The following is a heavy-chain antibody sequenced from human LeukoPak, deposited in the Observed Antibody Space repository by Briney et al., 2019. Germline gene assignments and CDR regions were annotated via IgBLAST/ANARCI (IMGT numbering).Heavy chain of an antibody. CDR2: IYYSGST. Sequence: PSLTLSLTCTVSGGSISSGGYYGSCIRQHPGKGLEWIGYIYYSGSTYYNPSLKSRVTISVDTSKNQFSLKLSSVTAADTAVYYCARGGNYYDSSGYPDYWGQGTLVTVSS. J-gene: IGHJ4*02. D-gene: IGHD3-22*01. V-gene: IGHV4-31*03. CDR3: ARGGNYYDSSGYPDY. CDR1: GGSISSGGYY.